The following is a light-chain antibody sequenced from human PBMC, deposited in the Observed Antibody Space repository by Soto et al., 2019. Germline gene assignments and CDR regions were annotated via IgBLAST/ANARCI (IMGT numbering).Light chain of an antibody. Sequence: DIQMTQSPSTLSASVGDRVTITCRASQSISSWLAWYQQKPGKAPKLLIYDASSLESGVPSRFSGSGSGTESTLTISSLQPDDFATYYCQQYNSYWFTIGPGHKVDIK. CDR3: QQYNSYWFT. CDR1: QSISSW. V-gene: IGKV1-5*01. J-gene: IGKJ3*01. CDR2: DAS.